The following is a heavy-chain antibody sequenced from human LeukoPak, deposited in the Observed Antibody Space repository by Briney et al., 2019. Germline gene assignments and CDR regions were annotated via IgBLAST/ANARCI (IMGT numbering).Heavy chain of an antibody. D-gene: IGHD3-16*01. CDR2: ISGSGGST. J-gene: IGHJ4*02. CDR1: GFTFSRHA. CDR3: AKGGLGNDYIEY. Sequence: PGGSLRLSCAASGFTFSRHAMSWVRRAPGKGLEWVPAISGSGGSTYYADSAKGRFTISRDNSKNTLYLQKNSLRAEDTAVYYCAKGGLGNDYIEYWGQGTLVTASS. V-gene: IGHV3-23*01.